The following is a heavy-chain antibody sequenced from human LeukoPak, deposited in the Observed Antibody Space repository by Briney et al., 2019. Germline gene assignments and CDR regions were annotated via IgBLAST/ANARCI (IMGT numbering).Heavy chain of an antibody. J-gene: IGHJ4*02. D-gene: IGHD1-26*01. Sequence: GGSLRLSCAASGFTFSSYGMHWVRQAPGKGLEWVTFIRSDGSNKYYADSVKGRFTISRDNSKNTLYLQMSSLRAEDTAVYYCAKEWDLSFDYWGQGTLVTVSS. CDR3: AKEWDLSFDY. V-gene: IGHV3-30*02. CDR1: GFTFSSYG. CDR2: IRSDGSNK.